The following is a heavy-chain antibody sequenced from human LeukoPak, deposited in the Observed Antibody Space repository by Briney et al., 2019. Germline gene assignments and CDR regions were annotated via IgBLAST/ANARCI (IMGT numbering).Heavy chain of an antibody. Sequence: ASVKVSCKASGYTFTGYYMHWVRQAPGQGLEWMGWINPNSGGTNYAQKFQGRVTMTRNTSIRTAYMELSSLRSEDTAVYYCARGSIDWDPNDAFDIWGQGTMVTVSS. V-gene: IGHV1-2*02. J-gene: IGHJ3*02. CDR2: INPNSGGT. D-gene: IGHD3-9*01. CDR3: ARGSIDWDPNDAFDI. CDR1: GYTFTGYY.